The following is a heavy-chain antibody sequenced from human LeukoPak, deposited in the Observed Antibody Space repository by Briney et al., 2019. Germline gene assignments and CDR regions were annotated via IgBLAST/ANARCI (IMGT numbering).Heavy chain of an antibody. CDR3: ARDRGTMVRGGPDY. V-gene: IGHV3-30-3*01. J-gene: IGHJ4*02. Sequence: PGGSLRLSCAASGFTFSSYAMHWVRQAPGKGLEWVAVISYDGSNKYYADSVKGRFTISRDNSKNTLYLQMNSLRAEDTAVYYCARDRGTMVRGGPDYWGQGTLVTVSS. CDR1: GFTFSSYA. D-gene: IGHD3-10*01. CDR2: ISYDGSNK.